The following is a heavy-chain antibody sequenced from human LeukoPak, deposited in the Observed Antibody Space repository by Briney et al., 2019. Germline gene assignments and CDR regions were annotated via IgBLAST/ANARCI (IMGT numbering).Heavy chain of an antibody. J-gene: IGHJ6*03. V-gene: IGHV3-21*01. Sequence: PGGSLRLSCSPSGFTFSSYAMNWLRQAPGKGLECVSSITTGSTYMYYADSVRGLFPISRDNAKNSLYLQMSSLRADDTAVYYYYYMDVWGKGTMVTVSS. CDR2: ITTGSTYM. CDR3: YYMDV. CDR1: GFTFSSYA.